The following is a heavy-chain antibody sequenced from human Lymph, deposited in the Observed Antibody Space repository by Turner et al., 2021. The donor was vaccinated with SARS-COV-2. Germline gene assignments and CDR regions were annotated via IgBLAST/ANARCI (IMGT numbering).Heavy chain of an antibody. Sequence: LQLQESGPGLVRPSETLSLTCTVAAGSISSSSNHWGWMRQPPGKGLAWFGYLYYSWVTSDKPSLKRRVTISVDTSKNQFSLKLSLVTAAVTAVYYGASDGCIVVVPATSRDAFDIWGQGTMVTISS. D-gene: IGHD2-2*01. CDR2: LYYSWVT. CDR1: AGSISSSSNH. CDR3: ASDGCIVVVPATSRDAFDI. V-gene: IGHV4-39*01. J-gene: IGHJ3*02.